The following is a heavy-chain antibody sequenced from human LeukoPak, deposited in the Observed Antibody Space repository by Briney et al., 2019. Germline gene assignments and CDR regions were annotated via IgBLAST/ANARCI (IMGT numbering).Heavy chain of an antibody. CDR2: INHSGST. J-gene: IGHJ4*02. D-gene: IGHD3-10*01. CDR3: ARGVLLWFGDAFDY. Sequence: PSETLSLTCAVYGGSFSGYYWSWIRQPPWKGLEWIGEINHSGSTNYNPSLKSRVTISVDTSKNQFSLKLSSVTAADTAVYYCARGVLLWFGDAFDYWGQGTLVTVSS. V-gene: IGHV4-34*01. CDR1: GGSFSGYY.